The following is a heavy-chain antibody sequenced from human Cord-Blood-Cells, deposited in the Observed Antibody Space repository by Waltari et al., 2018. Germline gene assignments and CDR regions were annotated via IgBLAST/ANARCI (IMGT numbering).Heavy chain of an antibody. CDR3: ARREYSSSYYFDY. V-gene: IGHV4-61*01. CDR1: GGSVSSGSYY. Sequence: QVQLQESGPGLVKPSETLSLTCTVSGGSVSSGSYYWSWIRQPPGKGLEWIGYIYYSGSTNYNPSLKSRVTISVDTSKNQFSLKLSSVTAADTAVYYCARREYSSSYYFDYWGQGTLVTVSS. CDR2: IYYSGST. D-gene: IGHD6-6*01. J-gene: IGHJ4*02.